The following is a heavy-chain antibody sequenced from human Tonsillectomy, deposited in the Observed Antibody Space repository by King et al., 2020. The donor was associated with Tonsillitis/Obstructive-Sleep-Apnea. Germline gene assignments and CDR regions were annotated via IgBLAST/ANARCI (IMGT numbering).Heavy chain of an antibody. CDR3: ASTPYGSGTYYYFDY. V-gene: IGHV3-23*04. D-gene: IGHD3-10*01. CDR2: ISGSGDST. J-gene: IGHJ4*02. CDR1: GLTFGSHA. Sequence: VQLVESGGGLVQPGGSLRLSCEASGLTFGSHAMSWVRQAPGKGLEWVSGISGSGDSTYYADSVKGRFTISRDKSKNTLFLQMNSLRAEDTAVYYCASTPYGSGTYYYFDYWGQGPLVTVSS.